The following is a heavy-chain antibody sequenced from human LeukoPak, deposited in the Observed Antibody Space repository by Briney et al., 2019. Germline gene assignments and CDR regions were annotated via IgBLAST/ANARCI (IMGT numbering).Heavy chain of an antibody. V-gene: IGHV3-30-3*01. CDR1: GFTFSSYA. CDR3: TSHYYYDSSSPTGLERY. Sequence: LPGGSLRLSCAASGFTFSSYAMHWVRQAPGKGLEWVAVISYDGSNKYYADSVKGRFTISRDNSKNTLYLQMNSLRAEDTAVYYCTSHYYYDSSSPTGLERYWGQGTLVTVSS. CDR2: ISYDGSNK. J-gene: IGHJ4*02. D-gene: IGHD3-22*01.